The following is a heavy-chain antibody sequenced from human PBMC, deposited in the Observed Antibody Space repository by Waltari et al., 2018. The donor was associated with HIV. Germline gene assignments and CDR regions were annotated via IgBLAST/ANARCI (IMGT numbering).Heavy chain of an antibody. V-gene: IGHV4-39*01. J-gene: IGHJ6*02. CDR1: GGSISSSSYY. CDR2: IYYSGST. CDR3: ARRVKGGMDV. Sequence: QLQLQESGPGLVKPSETLSLTCTVSGGSISSSSYYWGWIRQPPGKGLEWIGSIYYSGSTYYTPSLKSRVTISVDTSKNQFSLKLSSVTAADTAVYYCARRVKGGMDVWGQGTTVTVSS. D-gene: IGHD6-13*01.